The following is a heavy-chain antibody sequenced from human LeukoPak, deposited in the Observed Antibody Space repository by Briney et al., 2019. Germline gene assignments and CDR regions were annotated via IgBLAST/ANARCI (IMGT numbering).Heavy chain of an antibody. Sequence: ASVKVSCKASGYTFTSYDINWVRQATGQGLEWMGWMNPNSGNTGYAQKFQGRVTMTRNTSISTAYMELSSLRSEDTAVYYCARGGSYSRGRLKRHWFDPWGQGTLVTVSS. D-gene: IGHD6-13*01. CDR2: MNPNSGNT. V-gene: IGHV1-8*01. J-gene: IGHJ5*02. CDR1: GYTFTSYD. CDR3: ARGGSYSRGRLKRHWFDP.